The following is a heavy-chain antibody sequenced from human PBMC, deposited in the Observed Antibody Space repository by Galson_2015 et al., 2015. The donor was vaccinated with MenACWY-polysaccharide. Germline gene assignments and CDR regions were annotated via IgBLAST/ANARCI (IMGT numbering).Heavy chain of an antibody. Sequence: ETLSLTCAVSGGSISSSYWWTWLRQPPGKGLEWIGEIYHDGRTAYITSLKSRITVSLDKAKKQVSLRLISVTAADTAVYYCAKRPIRASGGGLDVWGQGTTVTVS. J-gene: IGHJ6*02. D-gene: IGHD3-10*01. CDR1: GGSISSSYW. CDR2: IYHDGRT. V-gene: IGHV4-4*02. CDR3: AKRPIRASGGGLDV.